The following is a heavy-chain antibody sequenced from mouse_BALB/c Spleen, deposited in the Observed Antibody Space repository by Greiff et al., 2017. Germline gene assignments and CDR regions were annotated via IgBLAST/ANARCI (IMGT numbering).Heavy chain of an antibody. CDR3: ARKGDYDAMDY. Sequence: VQLVESGAELVRPGTSVKVSCKASGYAFTNYLIEWVKQRPGQGLEWIGVINPGSGGTNYNEKFKGKATLTADKSSSTAYMQLSSLTSDDSAVYFCARKGDYDAMDYWGQGTSVTVSS. V-gene: IGHV1-54*01. CDR1: GYAFTNYL. J-gene: IGHJ4*01. D-gene: IGHD2-4*01. CDR2: INPGSGGT.